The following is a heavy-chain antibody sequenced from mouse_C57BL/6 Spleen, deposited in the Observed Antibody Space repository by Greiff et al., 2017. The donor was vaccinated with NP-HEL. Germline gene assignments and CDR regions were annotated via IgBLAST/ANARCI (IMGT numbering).Heavy chain of an antibody. D-gene: IGHD2-3*01. Sequence: VKLMESGPGLVQPSQSLSITCTVSGFSLTSYGVHWVRQPPGKGLEWLGVIWSGGSTDYNAAFISRLSISKDNSKSQVFFKMNSLQADDTAIYYCAKNLGDGYSPYAMDYWGQGTSVTVSS. CDR1: GFSLTSYG. CDR2: IWSGGST. V-gene: IGHV2-4*01. CDR3: AKNLGDGYSPYAMDY. J-gene: IGHJ4*01.